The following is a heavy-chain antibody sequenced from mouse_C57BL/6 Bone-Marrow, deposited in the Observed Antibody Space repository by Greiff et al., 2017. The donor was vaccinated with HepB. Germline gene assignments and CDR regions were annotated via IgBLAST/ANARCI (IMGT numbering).Heavy chain of an antibody. CDR3: ARIDGNSYYCDY. CDR1: GFTFTDYY. J-gene: IGHJ2*01. Sequence: EVQVVESGGGLVQPGGSLSLSCAASGFTFTDYYMSWVRQPPGKALEWLGFIRNKANGYTTEYSASVKGRFTISRDNSQSILYLQMNALRAEDSATYYCARIDGNSYYCDYWGQGTTLTVSS. CDR2: IRNKANGYTT. V-gene: IGHV7-3*01. D-gene: IGHD1-1*01.